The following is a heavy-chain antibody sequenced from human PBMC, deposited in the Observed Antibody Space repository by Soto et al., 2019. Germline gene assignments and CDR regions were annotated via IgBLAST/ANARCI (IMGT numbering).Heavy chain of an antibody. CDR1: GFTFSKVG. CDR3: ARFRDEYCGGDCSIDY. Sequence: PGGSLRLSCAASGFTFSKVGMHWVRQAPGKGLEWVASIWYDGSVPYHADSVQGRFTISRDNSKNMLYLQMNSLTVEDTAVFFCARFRDEYCGGDCSIDYWGQGALVTVSS. D-gene: IGHD2-21*02. V-gene: IGHV3-33*01. CDR2: IWYDGSVP. J-gene: IGHJ4*02.